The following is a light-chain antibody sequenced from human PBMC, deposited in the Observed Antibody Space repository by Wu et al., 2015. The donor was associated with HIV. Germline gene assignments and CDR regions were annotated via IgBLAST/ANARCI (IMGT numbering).Light chain of an antibody. V-gene: IGKV3-15*01. Sequence: EIVLTQSPATLSLSPGERATLSCGASQSVSSNLAWYQQKPGQAPRLLIYGASTRATGIPARFSGSGSGTEFTLTISSLQSEDFAVYYCQQYNNWPLTFGPGTKVDIK. CDR3: QQYNNWPLT. CDR1: QSVSSN. J-gene: IGKJ3*01. CDR2: GAS.